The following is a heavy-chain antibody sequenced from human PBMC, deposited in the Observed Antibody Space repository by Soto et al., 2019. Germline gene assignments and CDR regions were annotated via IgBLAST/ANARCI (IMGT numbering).Heavy chain of an antibody. J-gene: IGHJ4*02. V-gene: IGHV3-23*01. Sequence: PGGSLRPSCAASGFTFSSYAMSWVRQAPGKGLEWVSAISGSGGSTYYADSVKGRFTISRDNSKNTLYLQMNSLRAEDTAVYYCAKAVPDVDIVATNGFDYWGQGTLVTVSS. D-gene: IGHD5-12*01. CDR1: GFTFSSYA. CDR2: ISGSGGST. CDR3: AKAVPDVDIVATNGFDY.